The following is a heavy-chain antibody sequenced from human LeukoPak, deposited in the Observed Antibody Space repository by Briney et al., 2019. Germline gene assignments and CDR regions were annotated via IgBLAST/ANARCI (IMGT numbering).Heavy chain of an antibody. V-gene: IGHV4-59*01. Sequence: SETLCLTCTASGGSISSNHWSWIRQPPGKGLEWTGGIYYSGSTNYNPSLKSRVTISVDTSKYKFSLKLNSVTAADTAVYYCARGGGYSSIWNWFDPWGQGTLVSVSS. J-gene: IGHJ5*02. D-gene: IGHD6-13*01. CDR3: ARGGGYSSIWNWFDP. CDR1: GGSISSNH. CDR2: IYYSGST.